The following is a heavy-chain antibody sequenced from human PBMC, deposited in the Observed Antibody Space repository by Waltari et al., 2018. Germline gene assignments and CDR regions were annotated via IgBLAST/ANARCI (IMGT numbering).Heavy chain of an antibody. J-gene: IGHJ4*02. CDR2: SIRMLGTA. D-gene: IGHD2-15*01. Sequence: QVQLVQSGAEVKQPGSSVTVSCNASGGTFSSYAISWVRQAPGQGLEWMGGSIRMLGTANYAEKFQGRVTMTTDESTSTAYMERSSLRSEDTAVYYCARGLRWSRRDYWGQGTLVTVSS. CDR3: ARGLRWSRRDY. V-gene: IGHV1-69*05. CDR1: GGTFSSYA.